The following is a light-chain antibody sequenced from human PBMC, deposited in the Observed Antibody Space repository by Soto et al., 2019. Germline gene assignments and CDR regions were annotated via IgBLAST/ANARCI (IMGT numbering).Light chain of an antibody. J-gene: IGKJ1*01. Sequence: IHMAPSPSTLSASGGGRVTNTCRASQSISTWLAWYQQKAGRAPKLLIYDPSSLESGVPSRFSGSGSGTEFTLTISSLQPDDFATYYCQHYNSYSEAFGQGTKVDIK. CDR1: QSISTW. V-gene: IGKV1-5*01. CDR3: QHYNSYSEA. CDR2: DPS.